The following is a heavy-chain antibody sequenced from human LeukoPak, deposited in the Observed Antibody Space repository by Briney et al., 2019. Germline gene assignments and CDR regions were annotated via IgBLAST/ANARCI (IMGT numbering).Heavy chain of an antibody. J-gene: IGHJ3*02. D-gene: IGHD3-22*01. CDR3: ARDYFDSGAFYSDAFDI. CDR2: ISSSGSTI. CDR1: GFTFSSYS. V-gene: IGHV3-48*04. Sequence: GGSLRLSGAASGFTFSSYSMNWVRQAPGKGLEWVSYISSSGSTIYYADSVKGRFTISRDNTKNSLDLQMNSLRAEDTAVYYCARDYFDSGAFYSDAFDIWGQGTMVTVSS.